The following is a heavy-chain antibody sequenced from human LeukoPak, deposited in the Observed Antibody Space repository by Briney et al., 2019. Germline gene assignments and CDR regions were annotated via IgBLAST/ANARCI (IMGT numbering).Heavy chain of an antibody. Sequence: GGSLRLSCEVSGFTFSSYWMSWVRQAPGKGLEWVSSISSSSSYIYYADSVKGRFTISRDNAKNSLYLQMNSLRAEDTAVYYCARDTNYYGSGTNTFDIWGQGTMVTVSS. CDR1: GFTFSSYW. CDR3: ARDTNYYGSGTNTFDI. J-gene: IGHJ3*02. V-gene: IGHV3-21*01. CDR2: ISSSSSYI. D-gene: IGHD3-10*01.